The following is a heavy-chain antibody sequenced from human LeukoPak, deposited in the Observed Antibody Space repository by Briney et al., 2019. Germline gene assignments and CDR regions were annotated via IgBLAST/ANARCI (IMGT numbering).Heavy chain of an antibody. CDR1: GFTFSSYG. V-gene: IGHV3-33*01. D-gene: IGHD3-22*01. CDR2: IWYDGSNK. Sequence: GRSLRLSCAASGFTFSSYGMHWVRQAPGKGLEWVAVIWYDGSNKYYADSVKGRFTISRDNSKNTLYLQMNSLRAEDTAVYYCARYHDVSGYPLWAFDIWGQGTMVTVSS. J-gene: IGHJ3*02. CDR3: ARYHDVSGYPLWAFDI.